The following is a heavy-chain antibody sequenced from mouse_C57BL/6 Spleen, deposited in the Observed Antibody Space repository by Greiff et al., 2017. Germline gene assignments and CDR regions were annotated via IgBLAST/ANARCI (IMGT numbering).Heavy chain of an antibody. J-gene: IGHJ3*01. CDR3: ARLTYRGNEGAY. V-gene: IGHV1-61*01. CDR1: GYTFTSYW. Sequence: VQLQQSGAELVRPGSSVKLSCKASGYTFTSYWMDWVKQRPGQGLEWIGNIYPSDSETHYNQKFKDKATLTVDKSSSTAYMQLSSLTSEDSAVYYCARLTYRGNEGAYWGQGTLVTVSA. CDR2: IYPSDSET. D-gene: IGHD2-14*01.